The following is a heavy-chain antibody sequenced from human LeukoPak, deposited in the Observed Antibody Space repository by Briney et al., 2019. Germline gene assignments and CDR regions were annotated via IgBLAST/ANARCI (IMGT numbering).Heavy chain of an antibody. CDR3: QSRYLEWLLEY. Sequence: SGTLSLTCTVSGGSINSNNYYWGWIRQPPGKGLEWIGSIYSSGSAYYNPSLKSRVTISVDTSKNQFSLRLSSVTAADTAVYYCQSRYLEWLLEYWGQGTLVTVSS. J-gene: IGHJ4*02. V-gene: IGHV4-39*01. CDR1: GGSINSNNYY. D-gene: IGHD3-3*01. CDR2: IYSSGSA.